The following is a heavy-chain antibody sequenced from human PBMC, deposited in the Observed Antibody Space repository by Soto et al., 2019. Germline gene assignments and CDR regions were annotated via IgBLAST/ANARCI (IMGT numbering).Heavy chain of an antibody. J-gene: IGHJ4*02. D-gene: IGHD3-10*01. CDR2: IKQDGSEK. V-gene: IGHV3-7*02. Sequence: EVQLVESGGGLVQPGGSLRLSCAASGFTFSNYWMIWVRQAPGKGLEWVANIKQDGSEKYYGDSVKGRFTVSRDNAKNSLYLQMNSLRAEDTAVYFCAARSSGTPYFWGQGTLVSVSS. CDR3: AARSSGTPYF. CDR1: GFTFSNYW.